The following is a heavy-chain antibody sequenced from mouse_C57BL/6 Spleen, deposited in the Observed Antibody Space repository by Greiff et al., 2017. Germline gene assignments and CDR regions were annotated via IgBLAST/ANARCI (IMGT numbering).Heavy chain of an antibody. CDR1: GYTFTSYW. J-gene: IGHJ2*01. CDR2: IDPSDSYT. CDR3: ARSAPYGNYAFDY. Sequence: QVQLQQPGAELVMPGASVKLSCKASGYTFTSYWMHWVKQRPGQGLEWIGEIDPSDSYTNYNQKFKGKSTLTVDKSSSTAYMQLSSLTSEDSAVYYCARSAPYGNYAFDYWGQGTTLTVSS. D-gene: IGHD2-1*01. V-gene: IGHV1-69*01.